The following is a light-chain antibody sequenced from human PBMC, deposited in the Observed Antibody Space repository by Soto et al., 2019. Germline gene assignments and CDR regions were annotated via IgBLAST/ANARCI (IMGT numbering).Light chain of an antibody. CDR3: SSYTSSSTPVV. CDR2: DVS. CDR1: SSDVGGYNY. Sequence: QSALTQPASVSGSPGQSITISCTGTSSDVGGYNYVSCYQHHPGKAPKLRIYDVSNRPSGVSNRFSGSKSGNTASLTISGLQAEDEADYYCSSYTSSSTPVVFGGGTKLTVL. J-gene: IGLJ2*01. V-gene: IGLV2-14*03.